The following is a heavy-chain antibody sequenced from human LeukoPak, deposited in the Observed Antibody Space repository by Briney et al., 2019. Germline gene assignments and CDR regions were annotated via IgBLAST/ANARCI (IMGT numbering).Heavy chain of an antibody. CDR3: ARDLTSSRGRWFDP. CDR2: IYYSGST. J-gene: IGHJ5*02. V-gene: IGHV4-31*03. CDR1: GGSISSGGYY. D-gene: IGHD6-13*01. Sequence: KTSQTLSLTCTVSGGSISSGGYYWSWIRQHPGKGLEWIGYIYYSGSTYYNPSLKSRVTISVDTSKNRFSLKLSSVTAADTAVYYCARDLTSSRGRWFDPWGQGTLVTVSS.